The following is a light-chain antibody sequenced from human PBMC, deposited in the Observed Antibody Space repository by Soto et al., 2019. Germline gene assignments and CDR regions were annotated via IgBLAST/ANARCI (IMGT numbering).Light chain of an antibody. V-gene: IGLV1-40*01. CDR1: SSNIGADYV. CDR2: DNI. J-gene: IGLJ2*01. CDR3: QPYDSSLSGSVV. Sequence: QSVLTQPPSVSGVPGQRVTISCTGSSSNIGADYVVHWYQQLPGTAPKLLIYDNINRPSGVPHRFSGSKSGTSASLAITGLQADDEADYYCQPYDSSLSGSVVFGGGTKLTVL.